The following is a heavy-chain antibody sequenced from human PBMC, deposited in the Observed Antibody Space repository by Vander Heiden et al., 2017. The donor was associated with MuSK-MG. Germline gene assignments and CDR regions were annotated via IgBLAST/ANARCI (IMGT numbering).Heavy chain of an antibody. D-gene: IGHD3-10*01. CDR2: IIPLFGAA. Sequence: QVNLVQSGAEVRKPGSSVTISCKASGGNFSTYALSWVRQGPGQGLEWMGGIIPLFGAANYAPKFQGRVTITAEQSTTTFYMELSSLKFEDTAVYFGATPTGGFEELLYYSYYCMDGGGKGTTVTVSS. V-gene: IGHV1-69*12. CDR3: ATPTGGFEELLYYSYYCMDG. J-gene: IGHJ6*03. CDR1: GGNFSTYA.